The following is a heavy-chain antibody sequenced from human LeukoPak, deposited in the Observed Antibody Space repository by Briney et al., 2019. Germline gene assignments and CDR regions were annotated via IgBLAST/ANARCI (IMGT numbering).Heavy chain of an antibody. D-gene: IGHD3-22*01. CDR1: GGSISSYY. CDR2: IYYSGST. Sequence: ASETLSLTCTVSGGSISSYYWSWIRQPPGKGLEWIGYIYYSGSTNYNPSLKSRVTISVDTSKNQFSLKLSSVTAADTAVYYCARVGYYYDKTDYWGQGTLVTVSS. V-gene: IGHV4-59*01. J-gene: IGHJ4*02. CDR3: ARVGYYYDKTDY.